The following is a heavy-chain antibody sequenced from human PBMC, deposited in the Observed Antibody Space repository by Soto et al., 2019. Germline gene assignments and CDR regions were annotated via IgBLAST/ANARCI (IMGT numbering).Heavy chain of an antibody. J-gene: IGHJ6*01. CDR3: TRLPFGDHGGLYGMDV. Sequence: EVQLVESGGGLVQPGGSLKLSCAASGFTLSGSAMHWVRQASGKGLAWVGRIRTKANTYATASGASVKGRFTSSRDDSMDSVSLQMKSLKIEATAVYYLTRLPFGDHGGLYGMDVWGQGTRVSVSS. V-gene: IGHV3-73*02. D-gene: IGHD2-21*01. CDR2: IRTKANTYAT. CDR1: GFTLSGSA.